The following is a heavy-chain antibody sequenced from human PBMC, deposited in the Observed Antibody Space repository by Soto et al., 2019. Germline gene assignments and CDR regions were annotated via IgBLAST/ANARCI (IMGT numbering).Heavy chain of an antibody. CDR3: AGSESGFGDYFDE. V-gene: IGHV4-34*01. CDR2: INHSGST. Sequence: SETLSLTCAVYGGSFSGYYWSWIRQPPGKGLEWIGEINHSGSTNYNPSLKSRVTISVDTSKNQFSLKLSSVTAADTAVYYCAGSESGFGDYFDEWGQGNLVTVSS. J-gene: IGHJ4*02. CDR1: GGSFSGYY. D-gene: IGHD1-1*01.